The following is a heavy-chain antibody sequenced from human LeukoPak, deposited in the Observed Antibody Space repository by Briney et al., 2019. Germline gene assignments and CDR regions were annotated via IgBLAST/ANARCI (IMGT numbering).Heavy chain of an antibody. J-gene: IGHJ4*02. CDR3: AKGERGYCSSITCYAVD. Sequence: GGSLRLSCAASGFTFSSYGMHWLRQAPGKGLEWVSFIRFDGSNKFYADSVKGRFTISRDNSKNTLYLQMNSLRVEDTAVYYCAKGERGYCSSITCYAVDWGQGTLVTVSS. D-gene: IGHD2-2*01. V-gene: IGHV3-30*02. CDR2: IRFDGSNK. CDR1: GFTFSSYG.